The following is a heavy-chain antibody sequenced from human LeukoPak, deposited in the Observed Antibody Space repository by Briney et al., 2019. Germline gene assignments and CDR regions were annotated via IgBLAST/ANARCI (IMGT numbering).Heavy chain of an antibody. Sequence: GGSLRPSCAASGFTFSNYAMSWVRQAPGKGLEWVSTISGSGGSTHYADSVKGRFTISRDNSKNTLYLQMNSLRDDDTAVYYCAKGTNIVVVASAPNNPSDHWGQGTLVTVSS. CDR3: AKGTNIVVVASAPNNPSDH. CDR2: ISGSGGST. D-gene: IGHD2-2*01. J-gene: IGHJ4*02. V-gene: IGHV3-23*01. CDR1: GFTFSNYA.